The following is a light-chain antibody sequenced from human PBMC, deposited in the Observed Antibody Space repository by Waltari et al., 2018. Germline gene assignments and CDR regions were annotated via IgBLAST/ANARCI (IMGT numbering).Light chain of an antibody. J-gene: IGLJ3*02. CDR3: QSYDTSLSVV. Sequence: QSVLTQPPSVSGAPGQRVPIPCTGSGPNLGAGYAVHWYQQLPRAAPKLLIYGSTSRPLGVPARFFGSTSGTSASLAITGLQAEDEADYYCQSYDTSLSVVFGGGTKLTVL. CDR1: GPNLGAGYA. CDR2: GST. V-gene: IGLV1-40*01.